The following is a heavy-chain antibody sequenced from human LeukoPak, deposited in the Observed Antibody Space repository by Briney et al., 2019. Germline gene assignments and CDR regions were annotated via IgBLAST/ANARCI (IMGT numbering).Heavy chain of an antibody. D-gene: IGHD2-2*01. J-gene: IGHJ6*02. V-gene: IGHV1-8*01. Sequence: ASVKVSCKASGYTFTIYDINWVRQATGQGLEWMGWMNPNSGNTGYAQKFQGRVTMTTDTSTSTAYMELRSLRSDDTAVYYCARDPSRTKYGMDVWGQGTTVTVSS. CDR3: ARDPSRTKYGMDV. CDR1: GYTFTIYD. CDR2: MNPNSGNT.